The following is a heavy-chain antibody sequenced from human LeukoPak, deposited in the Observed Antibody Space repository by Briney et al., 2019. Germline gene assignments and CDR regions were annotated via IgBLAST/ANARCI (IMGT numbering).Heavy chain of an antibody. V-gene: IGHV5-51*01. Sequence: GESLKIPCKASGYTFTNYWIGWVRQMPGKGLEWMGIIFPGDSATRYSPSFQGQVTISADKSIGTAYLQWSSLKTSDTAMYYCATVSSGWYFYWGQGTLVTVSS. D-gene: IGHD6-19*01. J-gene: IGHJ4*02. CDR1: GYTFTNYW. CDR2: IFPGDSAT. CDR3: ATVSSGWYFY.